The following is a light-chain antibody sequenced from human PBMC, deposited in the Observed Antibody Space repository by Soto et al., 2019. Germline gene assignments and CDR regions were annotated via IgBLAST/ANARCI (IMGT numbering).Light chain of an antibody. CDR1: QSVTSSY. J-gene: IGKJ5*01. Sequence: EIVWTQSPATLSLSPGERATLSCRASQSVTSSYLSWYQQKPGQAPRLLIYGASSRATGIPDRCSGSGSGTEFTLTISSLQSEDFAVYYCQQYNNWPPITFGQGTRLEI. V-gene: IGKV3D-7*01. CDR3: QQYNNWPPIT. CDR2: GAS.